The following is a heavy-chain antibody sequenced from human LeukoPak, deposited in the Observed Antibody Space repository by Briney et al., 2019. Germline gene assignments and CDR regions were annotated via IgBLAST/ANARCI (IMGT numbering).Heavy chain of an antibody. CDR3: ARGAVAVSY. Sequence: PSETLSLTCAVYGGSFSGCYWSWIRQPPGKGLEWIGEINHSGSTNYNPSLKSRVTISVDTSKNQFSLKLSSVTAADTAVYYCARGAVAVSYWGQGTLVTVSS. CDR1: GGSFSGCY. V-gene: IGHV4-34*01. J-gene: IGHJ4*02. D-gene: IGHD6-19*01. CDR2: INHSGST.